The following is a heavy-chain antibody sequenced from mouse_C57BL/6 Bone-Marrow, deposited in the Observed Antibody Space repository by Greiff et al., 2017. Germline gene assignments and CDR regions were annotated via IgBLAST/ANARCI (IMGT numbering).Heavy chain of an antibody. J-gene: IGHJ2*01. D-gene: IGHD2-2*01. V-gene: IGHV1-9*01. CDR1: GYTFTGYW. CDR2: ILPGSGST. Sequence: QVQLQQSGAELMKPGASVKLSCKATGYTFTGYWIEWVKQRPGHGLEWIGEILPGSGSTTYNEKFKGKAKFTAATSSNTAYMQLSSLTTEDSAIYYCASPWGYDKNYYFDYWGQGTTLTVSS. CDR3: ASPWGYDKNYYFDY.